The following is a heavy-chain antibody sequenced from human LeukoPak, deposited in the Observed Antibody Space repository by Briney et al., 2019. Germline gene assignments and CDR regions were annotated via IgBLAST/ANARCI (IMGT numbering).Heavy chain of an antibody. D-gene: IGHD3-10*01. V-gene: IGHV3-48*03. CDR2: ISSSGSTI. J-gene: IGHJ4*02. CDR1: GFTFSSYE. Sequence: GGSLRLSCAASGFTFSSYEMNWVRQAPGKGLEWVSYISSSGSTIYYADSVKGRFTISRDNAKNSLYLQMNSLRAEDTAVYYCARDVNYYGSGSYDYWGQGTLVTVSS. CDR3: ARDVNYYGSGSYDY.